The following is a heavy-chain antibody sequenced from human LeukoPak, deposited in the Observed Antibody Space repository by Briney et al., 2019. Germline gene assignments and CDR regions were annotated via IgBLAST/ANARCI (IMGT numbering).Heavy chain of an antibody. Sequence: PSETLPLTCTVSGGSISSYYWSWIRQPPGKGLEWIGSIYHSGSTYYNPSLKSRVTMSVDMSTRQISLKLSSVTAADTAVYYCARAVGGDGSGSLWGPGTLVTVSS. V-gene: IGHV4-59*01. D-gene: IGHD3-10*01. CDR1: GGSISSYY. J-gene: IGHJ4*02. CDR2: IYHSGST. CDR3: ARAVGGDGSGSL.